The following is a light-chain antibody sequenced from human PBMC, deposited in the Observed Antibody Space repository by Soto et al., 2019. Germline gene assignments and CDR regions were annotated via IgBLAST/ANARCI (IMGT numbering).Light chain of an antibody. J-gene: IGLJ2*01. CDR3: CSYAGSRTFV. CDR2: EGT. V-gene: IGLV1-51*01. Sequence: QSVLTQPPSVSAAPGQKVTISCSGSSSNIGNNYVSWYQQLPGTAPKLLIYEGTKRPSGISHRFSGSKSDNTASLTISGLRAEDEAHYHCCSYAGSRTFVFGGGTKVTVL. CDR1: SSNIGNNY.